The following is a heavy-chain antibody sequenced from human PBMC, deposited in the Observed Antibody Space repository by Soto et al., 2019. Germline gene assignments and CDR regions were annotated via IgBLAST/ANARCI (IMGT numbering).Heavy chain of an antibody. D-gene: IGHD3-10*01. J-gene: IGHJ5*02. Sequence: SGPTLVNPTQTLTLTCTFSGFSLSTSGMCVSWIRQPPGKALEWLALIDWDDDKYYSTSLETRLTISKDTSKNQVVLTMTNMDPVDTATYYCARIRGGYYGSGSYPPRGWFDPWGQGTLVTVSS. CDR1: GFSLSTSGMC. CDR3: ARIRGGYYGSGSYPPRGWFDP. CDR2: IDWDDDK. V-gene: IGHV2-70*01.